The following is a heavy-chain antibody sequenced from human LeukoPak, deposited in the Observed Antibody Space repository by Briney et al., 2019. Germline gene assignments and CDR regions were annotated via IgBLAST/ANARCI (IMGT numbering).Heavy chain of an antibody. D-gene: IGHD3-16*01. V-gene: IGHV3-30-3*01. CDR2: ISYDGSNK. CDR3: ASGGIPPYNWFDP. CDR1: GFTFSSYA. J-gene: IGHJ5*02. Sequence: PGGSLRLSCAASGFTFSSYAMHWVRQAPGKGLESVAVISYDGSNKYYADSVKGRFTISRDNSKNTLYLQMNSLRAEDTAVYYCASGGIPPYNWFDPWGQGTLVTVSS.